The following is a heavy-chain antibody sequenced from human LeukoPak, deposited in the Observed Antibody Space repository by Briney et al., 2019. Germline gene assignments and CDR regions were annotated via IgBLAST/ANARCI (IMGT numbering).Heavy chain of an antibody. CDR3: ARDQRLRLGDLGYYFDY. CDR1: GGTFSSYA. D-gene: IGHD3-16*01. J-gene: IGHJ4*02. V-gene: IGHV1-69*13. Sequence: SVKVSCKASGGTFSSYAISWVRQAPGQGLEWMGGIIPIFGTANYAQKFQGRVTITADESTSTTYMELSSLRSEDTAVYYCARDQRLRLGDLGYYFDYWGQGTLVTISS. CDR2: IIPIFGTA.